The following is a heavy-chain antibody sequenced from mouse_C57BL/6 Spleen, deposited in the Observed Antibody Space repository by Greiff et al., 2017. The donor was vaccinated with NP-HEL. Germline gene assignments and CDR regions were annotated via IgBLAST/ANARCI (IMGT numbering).Heavy chain of an antibody. V-gene: IGHV5-6*01. J-gene: IGHJ2*01. D-gene: IGHD3-2*02. Sequence: EVKLVESGGDLVKPGGSLKLSCAASGFTFSSYGMSWVRQTPDKRLEWVATVSSGGSYTYYPDSVKGRFTISRDNAKNTLYLQMSSLKSEDTAMYYCARVTAQAKEASYFDYWGQGTTLTVSS. CDR3: ARVTAQAKEASYFDY. CDR1: GFTFSSYG. CDR2: VSSGGSYT.